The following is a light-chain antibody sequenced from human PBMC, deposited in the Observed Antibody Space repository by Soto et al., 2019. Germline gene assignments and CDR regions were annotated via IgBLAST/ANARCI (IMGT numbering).Light chain of an antibody. J-gene: IGKJ1*01. CDR2: DAS. Sequence: EIVMTQSPATLSVSPGERATLSCRASQSVSSKLAWYQQEPGQAPRLLIYDASTRATGTPARFSGSGSGTAFTLTISSLQSEDFAVYYCQQYNNWPRTFGQGTNVEIK. CDR3: QQYNNWPRT. CDR1: QSVSSK. V-gene: IGKV3-15*01.